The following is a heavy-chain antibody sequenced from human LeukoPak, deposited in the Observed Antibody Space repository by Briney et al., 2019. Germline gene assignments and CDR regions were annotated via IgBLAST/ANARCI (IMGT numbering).Heavy chain of an antibody. V-gene: IGHV4-30-2*01. D-gene: IGHD2-2*01. Sequence: PSETLSLTCTVSGGSISSGGYYWSWIRQPPGKGLEWIGYIYHSGSTYYNPSLKSRVTISVDRSKNQFSLKLSSVTAADTAVYYRARSDIVVVPAAPGNAFDIWGQGTMVTVSS. CDR1: GGSISSGGYY. CDR3: ARSDIVVVPAAPGNAFDI. J-gene: IGHJ3*02. CDR2: IYHSGST.